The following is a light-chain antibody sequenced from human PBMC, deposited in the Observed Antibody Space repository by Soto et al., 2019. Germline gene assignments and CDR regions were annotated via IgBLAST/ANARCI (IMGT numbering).Light chain of an antibody. J-gene: IGLJ2*01. Sequence: QSALTQRRSVSGSPGQSVTISCTGTSSDDGGYNSVSWYQQHPGKAPKLIIYDVSKRPSGVPDRFSGSKSGNTASLTISGLQAEDEADYYCCSYAGSYTFVVFGGGTKLTVL. CDR3: CSYAGSYTFVV. CDR2: DVS. V-gene: IGLV2-11*02. CDR1: SSDDGGYNS.